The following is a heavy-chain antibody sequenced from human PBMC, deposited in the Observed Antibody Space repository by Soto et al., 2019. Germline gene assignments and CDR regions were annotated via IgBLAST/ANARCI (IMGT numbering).Heavy chain of an antibody. CDR3: ASSYYYDSSAYYFLGY. J-gene: IGHJ4*02. V-gene: IGHV3-30-3*01. D-gene: IGHD3-22*01. Sequence: GGSLRLSCAASGFIFSTYSIHWVRQAPGKGLEWVAVISYDGTNIYYADSVKGRFTISRDNAKNTLYLQMISLRAEYTALYYCASSYYYDSSAYYFLGYWGQGTLVTVSS. CDR2: ISYDGTNI. CDR1: GFIFSTYS.